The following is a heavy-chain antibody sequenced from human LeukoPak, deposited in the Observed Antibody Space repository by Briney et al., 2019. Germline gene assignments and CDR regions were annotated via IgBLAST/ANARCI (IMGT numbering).Heavy chain of an antibody. CDR2: ISYDGSNK. CDR3: ARDGYSSSWYHWFDP. Sequence: GGSLRLSCAASGFTFSSYAMHWVRQAPGKGLEWVAVISYDGSNKYYADSVKGRFTISRDNSKSTLYLQMNSLRAEDTAVYYCARDGYSSSWYHWFDPWGQGTLVTVSS. J-gene: IGHJ5*02. CDR1: GFTFSSYA. V-gene: IGHV3-30*04. D-gene: IGHD6-13*01.